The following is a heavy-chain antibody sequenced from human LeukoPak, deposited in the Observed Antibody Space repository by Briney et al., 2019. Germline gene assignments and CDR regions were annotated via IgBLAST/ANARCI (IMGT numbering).Heavy chain of an antibody. Sequence: PGGFLRLSCSASGFTFSTYAMHWVRQAPGKGLEFVSAISSNGGSTFYADSVKGRFTISRDNSKDTLYLQMSSLRPEDTAVYYCVKSAYSGSYFSLDYWGQGTLVTVTS. CDR2: ISSNGGST. CDR1: GFTFSTYA. J-gene: IGHJ4*02. V-gene: IGHV3-64D*09. D-gene: IGHD1-26*01. CDR3: VKSAYSGSYFSLDY.